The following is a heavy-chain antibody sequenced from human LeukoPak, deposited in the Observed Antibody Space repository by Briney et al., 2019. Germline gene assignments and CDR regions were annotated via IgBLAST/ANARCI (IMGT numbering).Heavy chain of an antibody. J-gene: IGHJ4*02. CDR3: ARAQIWFGDVYFDY. D-gene: IGHD3-10*01. CDR2: ITSGGGTI. V-gene: IGHV3-48*03. Sequence: GGSLRLSCAASGFTFSSYEMNWVRQAPGKGLEWVSYITSGGGTIYYADFVKGRFTISRDNAKNSLYLQMNSLRAEDTAVYYCARAQIWFGDVYFDYWGQGTLVTVSS. CDR1: GFTFSSYE.